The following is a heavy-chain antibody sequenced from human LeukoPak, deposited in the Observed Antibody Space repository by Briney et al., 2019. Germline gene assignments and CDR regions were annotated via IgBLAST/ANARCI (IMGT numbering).Heavy chain of an antibody. Sequence: GGSLRLSCAASGFTFSSYAMHWVRQAPGKGLEWVAVISYDGSNKYYADSVKGRFTISRDNSKNTLYLQMNSLRAEDTAVYYCARDLEGATEQWLGPQGLDYWGQGTLVTVSS. J-gene: IGHJ4*02. CDR3: ARDLEGATEQWLGPQGLDY. V-gene: IGHV3-30-3*01. D-gene: IGHD6-19*01. CDR2: ISYDGSNK. CDR1: GFTFSSYA.